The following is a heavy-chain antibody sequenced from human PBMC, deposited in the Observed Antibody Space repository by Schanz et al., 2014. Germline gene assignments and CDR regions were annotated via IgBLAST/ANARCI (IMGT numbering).Heavy chain of an antibody. CDR2: IKSDGSST. D-gene: IGHD1-1*01. CDR1: GFTFSSYW. CDR3: AKIERNED. V-gene: IGHV3-74*01. Sequence: EVQLVESGGGLVQPGGSLRLSCAASGFTFSSYWMHWVRQVPGKGLVWVSRIKSDGSSTSYADSVKGRFTISRDNSKNTLYLQMNSLRAEDTAVYFCAKIERNEDWGQGTLIAVSS. J-gene: IGHJ4*02.